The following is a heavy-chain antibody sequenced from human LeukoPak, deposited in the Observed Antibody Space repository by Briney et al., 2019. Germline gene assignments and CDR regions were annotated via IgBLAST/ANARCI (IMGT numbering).Heavy chain of an antibody. D-gene: IGHD6-19*01. Sequence: ASVKVSCKASGGTFSSYAISWVRQAPGQGLEWMGGIIPIFGTANYAQKLQGRVTMTTDTSTSTAYMELRSLRSDDTAVYYCARDLSPYSSGWEIWFDPWGQGTLVTVSS. V-gene: IGHV1-69*05. CDR1: GGTFSSYA. J-gene: IGHJ5*02. CDR2: IIPIFGTA. CDR3: ARDLSPYSSGWEIWFDP.